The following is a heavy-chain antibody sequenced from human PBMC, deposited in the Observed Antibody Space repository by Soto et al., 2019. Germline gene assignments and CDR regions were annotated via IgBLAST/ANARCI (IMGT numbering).Heavy chain of an antibody. CDR2: IIPILGIA. D-gene: IGHD2-2*03. V-gene: IGHV1-69*04. CDR1: GGTFSSYT. CDR3: ARDVVDIVVVPAAQNDAFDI. Sequence: SVKVSCKASGGTFSSYTISWVRQAPGQGLEWMGRIIPILGIANYAQKFQGRVTITADNSTSTAYMELSSLRSEDTAVYYFARDVVDIVVVPAAQNDAFDIWGQGTMVTVSS. J-gene: IGHJ3*02.